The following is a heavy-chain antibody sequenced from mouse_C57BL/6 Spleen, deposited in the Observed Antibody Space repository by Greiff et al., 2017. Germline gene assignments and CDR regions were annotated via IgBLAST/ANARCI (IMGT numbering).Heavy chain of an antibody. D-gene: IGHD1-1*01. CDR1: GYTFTSYW. V-gene: IGHV1-55*01. CDR2: IYPGSGST. J-gene: IGHJ4*01. Sequence: QVQLQQPGAELVKPGASVKMSCKASGYTFTSYWITWVKQRPGQGLEWIGDIYPGSGSTNYNEKFKSNATLTVATSSSTAYMQLSSLTSEDSAVYYCARSGRAMDYWGQGTSVTVSS. CDR3: ARSGRAMDY.